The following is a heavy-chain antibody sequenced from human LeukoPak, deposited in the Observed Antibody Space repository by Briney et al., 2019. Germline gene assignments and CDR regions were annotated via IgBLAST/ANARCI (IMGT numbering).Heavy chain of an antibody. CDR3: AMVGAIVGEDY. CDR2: INGRGTTK. CDR1: GITLSPYS. Sequence: GGSLRLSCVASGITLSPYSMNWVRQAPGKGLEWLSYINGRGTTKYYADSVKGRFSIARDNAKNSVYLQLNSLSADDTAVCYCAMVGAIVGEDYWGQGTLVTVSS. V-gene: IGHV3-48*01. J-gene: IGHJ4*02. D-gene: IGHD1-26*01.